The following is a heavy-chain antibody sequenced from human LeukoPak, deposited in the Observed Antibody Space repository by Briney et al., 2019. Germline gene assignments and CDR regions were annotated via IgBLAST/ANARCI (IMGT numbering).Heavy chain of an antibody. V-gene: IGHV1-18*01. CDR3: ARSHSGYDYPYHYYMDV. Sequence: ASVKVSCKASGYTCSNYGISWVRQAPGQGLDWLGWITAYNGDTNYAQKFQGRVTMTTDTSTSTAYMELRSLRSDDTAVYYCARSHSGYDYPYHYYMDVWGRGTTVTVSS. J-gene: IGHJ6*03. D-gene: IGHD5-12*01. CDR1: GYTCSNYG. CDR2: ITAYNGDT.